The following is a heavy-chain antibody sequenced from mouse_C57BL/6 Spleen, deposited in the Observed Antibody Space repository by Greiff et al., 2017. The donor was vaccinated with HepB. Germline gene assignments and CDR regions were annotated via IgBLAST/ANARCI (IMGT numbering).Heavy chain of an antibody. V-gene: IGHV1-39*01. CDR3: ARGHDYYGSSPRYYAMDY. CDR2: INPNYGTT. J-gene: IGHJ4*01. D-gene: IGHD1-1*01. Sequence: VHVKQSGPELVKPGASVKISCKASGYSFTDYNMNWVKQSNGKSLEWIGVINPNYGTTSYNQKFKGKATLTVDQSSSTAYMQLNSLTSEDSEVYYCARGHDYYGSSPRYYAMDYWGQGTSVTVSS. CDR1: GYSFTDYN.